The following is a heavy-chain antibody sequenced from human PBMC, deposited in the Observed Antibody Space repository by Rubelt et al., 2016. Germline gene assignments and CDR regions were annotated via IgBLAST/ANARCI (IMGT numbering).Heavy chain of an antibody. D-gene: IGHD1-1*01. CDR1: GGSISTSYY. CDR2: IWYTGNT. CDR3: ATVGRTDNYQFYFDQ. V-gene: IGHV4-39*01. Sequence: QLQLQESGPGLVKPSETLSLICTVSGGSISTSYYWGWIRQPPGKGLEWIGNIWYTGNTYYNPSLKSRVTLLVDASKHQFSLDLTSGTAADTAVYYCATVGRTDNYQFYFDQWGQGSLVTVSS. J-gene: IGHJ4*02.